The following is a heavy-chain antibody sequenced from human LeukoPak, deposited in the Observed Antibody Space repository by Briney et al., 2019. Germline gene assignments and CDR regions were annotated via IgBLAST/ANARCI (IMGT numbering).Heavy chain of an antibody. CDR2: IIPIFGTA. CDR3: ARGGGYDFWSGSYRLDY. Sequence: GASVKVSCKASGGTFSSYAISWVRQAPGRGLEWMGGIIPIFGTANYAQKFQGRVTITADESTSTAYMELSSLRSEDTAVYYCARGGGYDFWSGSYRLDYWGQGTLVTISS. CDR1: GGTFSSYA. D-gene: IGHD3-3*01. V-gene: IGHV1-69*13. J-gene: IGHJ4*02.